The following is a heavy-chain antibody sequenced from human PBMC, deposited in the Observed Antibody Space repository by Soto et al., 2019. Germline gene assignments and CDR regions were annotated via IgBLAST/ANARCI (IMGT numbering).Heavy chain of an antibody. CDR1: GFTFSTYS. Sequence: GGSLRLSCAVSGFTFSTYSMNWIRQAPGKGLEWVSYISSSGTTEYYADSVKGRFTISRDNAKNSLYLQMDSLRAEDTAVYYCARSSSGEGYWGQGILVTVSS. J-gene: IGHJ4*02. V-gene: IGHV3-48*01. CDR3: ARSSSGEGY. D-gene: IGHD3-22*01. CDR2: ISSSGTTE.